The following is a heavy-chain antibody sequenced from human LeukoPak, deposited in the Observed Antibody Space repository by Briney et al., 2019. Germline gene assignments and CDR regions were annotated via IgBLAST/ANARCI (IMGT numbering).Heavy chain of an antibody. J-gene: IGHJ4*02. CDR2: IYYSGST. CDR1: GGSISSYF. CDR3: ARVVTMVRGVIIYYFDY. Sequence: SETLSLTCTVSGGSISSYFWSWIRQPPGKGLQWIGYIYYSGSTTYNPSLKSRVTISVDTSRNQFSLKLSSVAAADTAVYYCARVVTMVRGVIIYYFDYWGQGTLVTVSS. V-gene: IGHV4-59*12. D-gene: IGHD3-10*01.